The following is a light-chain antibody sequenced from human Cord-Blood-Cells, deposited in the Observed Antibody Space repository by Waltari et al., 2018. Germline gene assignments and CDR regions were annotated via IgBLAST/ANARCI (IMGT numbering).Light chain of an antibody. V-gene: IGKV3-15*01. J-gene: IGKJ5*01. CDR1: QSVSSN. CDR3: QQYNNWPT. CDR2: GAS. Sequence: EIVMTQSPATLSVSPGERATLSCRACQSVSSNLAWYQQEPGQAPRLLIYGASTMATGIRARFSGSGSATEFTLTISSLQSEDFTVYCCQQYNNWPTFGQGTRLEIK.